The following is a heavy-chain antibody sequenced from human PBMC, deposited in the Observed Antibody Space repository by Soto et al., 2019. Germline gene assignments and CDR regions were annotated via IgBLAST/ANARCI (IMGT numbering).Heavy chain of an antibody. V-gene: IGHV3-30-3*01. CDR3: ARATVEMATSYFDY. D-gene: IGHD5-12*01. J-gene: IGHJ4*02. CDR2: ISYDGSNK. Sequence: PGGSLRLSCAASGFTFSSYAMHWVRQAPGKGLEWVAVISYDGSNKYYADSVKGRFTISRDNSKNTLYLQMNSLRAEDTAVYYCARATVEMATSYFDYWGQGTLVTVSS. CDR1: GFTFSSYA.